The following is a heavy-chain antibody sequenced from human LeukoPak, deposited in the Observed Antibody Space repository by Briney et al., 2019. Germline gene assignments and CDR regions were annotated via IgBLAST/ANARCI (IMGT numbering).Heavy chain of an antibody. V-gene: IGHV4-59*01. CDR2: IYYSGST. Sequence: PPETLSLTCTVSGGSIGSYYWSWIRQPPGKGLEWIGYIYYSGSTNSNPSLKSRVTISVDTSKNQFSLKLSSVTAADTAVYYCARDPTRSGLDYWGQGTLVTVSS. J-gene: IGHJ4*02. CDR1: GGSIGSYY. D-gene: IGHD4-11*01. CDR3: ARDPTRSGLDY.